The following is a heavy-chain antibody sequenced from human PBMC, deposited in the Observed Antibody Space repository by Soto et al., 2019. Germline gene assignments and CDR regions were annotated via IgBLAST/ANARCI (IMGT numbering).Heavy chain of an antibody. V-gene: IGHV3-13*01. CDR3: ARDRVPYRSGQKEDYYYGMDV. J-gene: IGHJ6*02. CDR2: IGTAGDT. Sequence: EVQLVESGGGLVQPGGSLRLSCAASGFTFSSYDMHWVRQATGKGLEWVSAIGTAGDTYYPGSVKGRFTISRENAKNSLYLQMNSLRAEDTAVYYCARDRVPYRSGQKEDYYYGMDVWGQGTTVTVSS. D-gene: IGHD6-19*01. CDR1: GFTFSSYD.